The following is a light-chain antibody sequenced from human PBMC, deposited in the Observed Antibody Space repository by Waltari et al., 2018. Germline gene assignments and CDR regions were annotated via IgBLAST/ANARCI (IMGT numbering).Light chain of an antibody. CDR3: QVWDANNDHFV. CDR1: NLGRQH. CDR2: DDM. Sequence: VLAQPPSVSVAPGQTAKITCGVNNLGRQHVHWYQQRPGQAPVLVLFDDMDRPSGIPERFSGSKSGNTATMIIDRVEAGDEADYFCQVWDANNDHFVFGSGTEVTVL. V-gene: IGLV3-21*02. J-gene: IGLJ1*01.